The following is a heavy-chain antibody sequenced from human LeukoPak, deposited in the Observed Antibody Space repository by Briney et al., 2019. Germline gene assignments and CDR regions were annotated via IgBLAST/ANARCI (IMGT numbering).Heavy chain of an antibody. D-gene: IGHD2/OR15-2a*01. CDR2: IYYSGST. CDR1: GGSISSSSYY. Sequence: SETLSLTCTVSGGSISSSSYYWGWIRQPPGKGLEWIVSIYYSGSTNYNPSLKSRVTISVDTSKNQFSLKLSSVTAADTAVYYCARDSAFLAFDYWGQGTLVTVSS. V-gene: IGHV4-39*07. J-gene: IGHJ4*02. CDR3: ARDSAFLAFDY.